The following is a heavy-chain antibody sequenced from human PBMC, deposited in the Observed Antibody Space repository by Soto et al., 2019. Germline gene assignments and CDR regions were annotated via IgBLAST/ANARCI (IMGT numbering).Heavy chain of an antibody. CDR1: GGSISSGDYY. CDR2: IYYSGST. J-gene: IGHJ5*02. D-gene: IGHD7-27*01. CDR3: ARELGFNWFDP. V-gene: IGHV4-30-4*01. Sequence: SETLSLTCTVSGGSISSGDYYWIWIRHPPGKGLEWIGYIYYSGSTYYNPSLKSRVTISVDTSKNQFSLKLSSVTAADTAVCYCARELGFNWFDPWGQGTLVTVSS.